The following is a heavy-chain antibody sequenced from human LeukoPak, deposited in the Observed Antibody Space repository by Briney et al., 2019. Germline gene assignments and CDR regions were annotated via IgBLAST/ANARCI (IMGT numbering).Heavy chain of an antibody. D-gene: IGHD6-6*01. CDR1: GGTFSSYA. Sequence: SVKVSCKASGGTFSSYAISWVRQAPGQGLEWMGGIIPIFGTANCAQKFQGRVTITADESTSTAYMELSSLRSEDTAVYYCARSGSSWYYFDYWGQGTLVTVSS. V-gene: IGHV1-69*13. CDR2: IIPIFGTA. CDR3: ARSGSSWYYFDY. J-gene: IGHJ4*02.